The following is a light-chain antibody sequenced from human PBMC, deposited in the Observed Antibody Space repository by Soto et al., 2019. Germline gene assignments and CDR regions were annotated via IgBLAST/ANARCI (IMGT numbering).Light chain of an antibody. J-gene: IGKJ3*01. CDR1: RSISNY. CDR3: QQSYTAPYT. CDR2: GAS. V-gene: IGKV1-39*01. Sequence: DIQMTQSPSSLSASVGAAVSLTCRASRSISNYLNWSQQKPGRAPKRLISGASSLQRGVPSRFSGSGSGTTFTISITSLPPDDFAIYFCQQSYTAPYTFGPGTKVEIK.